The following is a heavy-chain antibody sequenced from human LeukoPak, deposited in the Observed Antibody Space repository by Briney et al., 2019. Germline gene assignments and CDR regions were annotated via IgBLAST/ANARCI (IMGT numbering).Heavy chain of an antibody. V-gene: IGHV1-46*01. CDR2: INPSGGST. CDR1: GYTFTSYY. J-gene: IGHJ4*02. D-gene: IGHD3-22*01. Sequence: ASVKVSCKASGYTFTSYYMHWVRQAPGQGLEWMGIINPSGGSTSYAQKFQGRVTMTRDTSTSTVYMELSSLRSEDTAVYYCARAFRPPPRLTNYDSSGYSFDYWGQGTLVTVSS. CDR3: ARAFRPPPRLTNYDSSGYSFDY.